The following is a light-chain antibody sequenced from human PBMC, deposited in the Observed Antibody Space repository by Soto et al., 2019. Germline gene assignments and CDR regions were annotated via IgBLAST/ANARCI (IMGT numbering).Light chain of an antibody. J-gene: IGLJ3*02. CDR3: AAWDDSLNGRV. Sequence: QSAVTQPPSASGTPGQRVTISCSGANSNIGGNPVNWFQQLPGRAPKLLIYNNSQRSSGVPDRFSGSKSGTSASLVISGLQSEDEADYYCAAWDDSLNGRVFGGGTKLT. V-gene: IGLV1-44*01. CDR1: NSNIGGNP. CDR2: NNS.